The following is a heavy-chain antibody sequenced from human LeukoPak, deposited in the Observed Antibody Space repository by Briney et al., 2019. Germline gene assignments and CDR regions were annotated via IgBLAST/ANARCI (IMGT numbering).Heavy chain of an antibody. V-gene: IGHV1-8*01. Sequence: ASVKVSCKASGYTFTSYDINWVRQATGQGLEWMGWMNPNSGNTGYAQKFQDRVTMTRNTSTSTAYMELSGLRSEDTAMYYCARKTLYGSGKSWFDPWGQGTLVTVSS. J-gene: IGHJ5*02. D-gene: IGHD3-10*01. CDR3: ARKTLYGSGKSWFDP. CDR1: GYTFTSYD. CDR2: MNPNSGNT.